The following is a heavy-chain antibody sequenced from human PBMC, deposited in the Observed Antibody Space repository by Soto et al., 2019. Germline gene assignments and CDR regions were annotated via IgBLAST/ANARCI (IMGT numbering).Heavy chain of an antibody. J-gene: IGHJ6*02. Sequence: QVQLQESGPGLVKPSQTLSLTCTVSGGSISSGGYYWSWIRQHPGKGLEWIGYIYYSGSTYYNPSLKSRVTISLDTSKNQFSLKLSSVTAADTAVYYCARAEKATIFGVPPPASGMDVWGQGTTVTVSS. D-gene: IGHD3-3*01. CDR3: ARAEKATIFGVPPPASGMDV. CDR1: GGSISSGGYY. CDR2: IYYSGST. V-gene: IGHV4-31*03.